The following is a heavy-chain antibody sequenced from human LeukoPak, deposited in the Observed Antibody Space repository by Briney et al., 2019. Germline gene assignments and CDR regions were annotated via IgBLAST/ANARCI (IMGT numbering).Heavy chain of an antibody. CDR2: ISGSGGST. CDR1: GFTFSSYA. V-gene: IGHV3-23*01. J-gene: IGHJ4*02. CDR3: AKRDSSGWYVGYFDY. Sequence: GGSLRLSCAASGFTFSSYAMSWVRQAPGKGLEWVSAISGSGGSTYYADSVKGRFTISRDNSKNTLYLQMNSLRAEDTAVYYCAKRDSSGWYVGYFDYWGRGTLVTVSS. D-gene: IGHD6-19*01.